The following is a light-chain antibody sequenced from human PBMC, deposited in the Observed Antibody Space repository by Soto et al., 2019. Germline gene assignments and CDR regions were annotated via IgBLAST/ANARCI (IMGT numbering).Light chain of an antibody. V-gene: IGLV2-23*01. J-gene: IGLJ3*02. Sequence: QSALTQPASVSGSPGQSITISCTGSSSYVGTYDLVSWYQHRPGAAPKLMIYEATRRPSGISNRFSGSNSGNTASLTISGLQAEDEADYYCCSFAGSNSWVFGGGTKLTVL. CDR1: SSYVGTYDL. CDR3: CSFAGSNSWV. CDR2: EAT.